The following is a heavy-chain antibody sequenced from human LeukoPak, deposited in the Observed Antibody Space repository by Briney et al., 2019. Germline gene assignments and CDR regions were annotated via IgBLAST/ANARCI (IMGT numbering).Heavy chain of an antibody. CDR3: ARSQSTYDFWSGYYQGPLDY. Sequence: PSETLSLTCTVSGGSISSGSYYWSWIRQPAGKGLEWIGRIYTSGSTNYNPSLKSRVTISVDTSKNQFSLKLSSVTAADTAVYYCARSQSTYDFWSGYYQGPLDYWGQGTLVTVSS. J-gene: IGHJ4*02. CDR2: IYTSGST. D-gene: IGHD3-3*01. V-gene: IGHV4-61*02. CDR1: GGSISSGSYY.